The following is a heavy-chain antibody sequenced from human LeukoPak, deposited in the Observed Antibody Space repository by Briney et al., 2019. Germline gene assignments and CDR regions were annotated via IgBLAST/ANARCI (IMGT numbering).Heavy chain of an antibody. CDR3: ARGRIELGVDDAVDI. CDR1: GFTFSSYG. D-gene: IGHD7-27*01. CDR2: INNSGST. V-gene: IGHV4-34*01. Sequence: PGGSLRLSCAASGFTFSSYGMTWIRQPPGKGLEWIGEINNSGSTTYNPSLKSRVTISVDTSKNQFSLKLSSVTAADTAVYYCARGRIELGVDDAVDIWGQGTMVTVSS. J-gene: IGHJ3*02.